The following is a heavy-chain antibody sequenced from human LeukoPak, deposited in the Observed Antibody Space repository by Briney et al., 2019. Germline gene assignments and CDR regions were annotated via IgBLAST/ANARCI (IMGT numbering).Heavy chain of an antibody. D-gene: IGHD6-13*01. CDR2: INQDGSEI. J-gene: IGHJ6*02. CDR3: ARDTSSSWYV. CDR1: GFWFSGYW. V-gene: IGHV3-7*01. Sequence: PGGSLRLSCAASGFWFSGYWMTWVRQAPGKGLEWVANINQDGSEIYYVDSVKGRFTISRDNAKNSLYLQMGSLRAEDTAVYYCARDTSSSWYVWGQGTTVTVSS.